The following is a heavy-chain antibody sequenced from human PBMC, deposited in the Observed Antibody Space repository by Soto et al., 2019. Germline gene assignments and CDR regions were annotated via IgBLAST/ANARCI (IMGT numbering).Heavy chain of an antibody. D-gene: IGHD1-7*01. CDR2: IDPSDSYT. CDR1: GYSFTSYW. Sequence: GESLKISCKGSGYSFTSYWISWVRQMPGKGLEWMGRIDPSDSYTNYSPSFQGHVTISADKSISTAYLQWSSLKASDTAMYYCARFDGTEHFDYYGMEVWGQGTTVTVSS. CDR3: ARFDGTEHFDYYGMEV. V-gene: IGHV5-10-1*01. J-gene: IGHJ6*02.